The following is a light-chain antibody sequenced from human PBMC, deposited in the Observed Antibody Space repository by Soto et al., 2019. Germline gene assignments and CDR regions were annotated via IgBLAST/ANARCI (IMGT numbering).Light chain of an antibody. J-gene: IGLJ2*01. CDR1: SSDVGSYNL. V-gene: IGLV2-23*01. CDR2: EDS. Sequence: QSALTQPASVSGSPGQSITISCTGTSSDVGSYNLVSWYQQHPGKAPKLMIYEDSKRPSGVSNRFSGSKSGNTASLNISGLQAEDEADYYCCSYAAGSTMLFGGGTKLTVL. CDR3: CSYAAGSTML.